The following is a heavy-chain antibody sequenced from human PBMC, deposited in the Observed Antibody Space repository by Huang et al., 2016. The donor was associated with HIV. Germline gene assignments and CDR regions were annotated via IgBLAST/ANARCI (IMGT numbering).Heavy chain of an antibody. Sequence: EVQLVESGGGLVQPGGSRRLSCAASGFTFSAYWMSWVRQAPGKGLEGVANIRQDESEKYYVDSVKGRFTISRDNAKNSLYLQMNSLRAEDTAVYYCATGLGSFDYWGQGSLVTVSS. V-gene: IGHV3-7*01. CDR3: ATGLGSFDY. CDR1: GFTFSAYW. J-gene: IGHJ4*02. CDR2: IRQDESEK. D-gene: IGHD7-27*01.